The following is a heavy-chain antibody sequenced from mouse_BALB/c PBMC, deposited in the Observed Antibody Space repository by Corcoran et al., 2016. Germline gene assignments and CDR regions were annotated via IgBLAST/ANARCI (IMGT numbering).Heavy chain of an antibody. V-gene: IGHV14-3*02. CDR3: ARKDAMDY. CDR1: GFNIKDTY. Sequence: EVQLQQSGAELVKPGDSVKLSCTASGFNIKDTYMHWVKQRPEQGLEWIGRIDPANGNTKYDPKFQGKATVTADTSSNTAYLQLSSLTSEDTAVYYCARKDAMDYWGQVTSVTVSS. CDR2: IDPANGNT. J-gene: IGHJ4*01.